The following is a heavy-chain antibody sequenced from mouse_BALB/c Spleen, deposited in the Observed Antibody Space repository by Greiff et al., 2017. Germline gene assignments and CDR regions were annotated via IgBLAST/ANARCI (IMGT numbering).Heavy chain of an antibody. CDR1: GFTFSSFG. Sequence: EVHLVESGGGLVQPGGSRKLSCAASGFTFSSFGMHWVRQAPEKGLEWVAYISSGSSTIYYADTVKGRFTISRDNPKNTLFLQMTSLRSEDTAMYYCAREGVYYYGHFDYWGQGTTLTVSS. CDR2: ISSGSSTI. J-gene: IGHJ2*01. CDR3: AREGVYYYGHFDY. V-gene: IGHV5-17*02. D-gene: IGHD1-1*01.